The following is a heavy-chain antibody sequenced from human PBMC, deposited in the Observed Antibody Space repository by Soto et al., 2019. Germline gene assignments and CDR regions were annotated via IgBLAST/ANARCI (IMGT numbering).Heavy chain of an antibody. J-gene: IGHJ1*01. D-gene: IGHD6-13*01. Sequence: SETLSLTCTVSGGSISSYYWSWIRQPPGKGLEWIGYTYYSGSTNYNPSLKSRVTISVDTSKNQFSLKLSSVTAADTAVYYCARDGTAAGGRRYFQYWGQGTLVTVSS. V-gene: IGHV4-59*01. CDR2: TYYSGST. CDR3: ARDGTAAGGRRYFQY. CDR1: GGSISSYY.